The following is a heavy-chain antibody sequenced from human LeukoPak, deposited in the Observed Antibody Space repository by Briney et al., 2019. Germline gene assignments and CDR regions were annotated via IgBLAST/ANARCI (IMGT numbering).Heavy chain of an antibody. V-gene: IGHV3-23*01. CDR1: GGSISSGGYY. J-gene: IGHJ4*02. Sequence: ETLSLTCTVSGGSISSGGYYWSWIRQHPGKGLEWVSAISGSGGSTYYADSVKGRFTISRDNSKNTLYLQMNSLRAEDTAVYYCARGWDYTDYWGQGTLVTVSS. D-gene: IGHD2-2*02. CDR3: ARGWDYTDY. CDR2: ISGSGGST.